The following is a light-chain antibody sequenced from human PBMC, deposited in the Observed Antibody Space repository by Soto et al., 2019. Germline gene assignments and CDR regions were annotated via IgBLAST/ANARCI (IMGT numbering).Light chain of an antibody. CDR3: SSYTSSSTLV. CDR1: SSDVGGYNY. Sequence: QSALTQPASVSGSPGQSITISYTGTSSDVGGYNYVSWYQHHPGKAPKLMIYEVSNRPSGVSNRFSGSKSGNTASLTISGLQAEDEADYYCSSYTSSSTLVFGTGTKLTVL. CDR2: EVS. J-gene: IGLJ1*01. V-gene: IGLV2-14*01.